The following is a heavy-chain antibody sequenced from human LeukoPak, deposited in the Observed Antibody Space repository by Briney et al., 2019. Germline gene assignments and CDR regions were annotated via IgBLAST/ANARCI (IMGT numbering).Heavy chain of an antibody. CDR2: IYYSGST. J-gene: IGHJ3*02. CDR1: GGSISSSSYY. V-gene: IGHV4-39*07. Sequence: PSETLSLTCTVSGGSISSSSYYWGWIRQPPGKGLEWIGSIYYSGSTYYNPSLKSRVTISVDTSKNQFSLKLSSVTAADTAVYYCADYYDSSGYYYGAFDIWGQGTMVTVSS. CDR3: ADYYDSSGYYYGAFDI. D-gene: IGHD3-22*01.